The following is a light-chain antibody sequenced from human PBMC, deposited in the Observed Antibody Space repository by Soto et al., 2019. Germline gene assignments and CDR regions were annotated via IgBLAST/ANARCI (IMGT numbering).Light chain of an antibody. Sequence: QPVLTQPPSVSGAPGQRVTISCTGSPSNIGAGYDVHWYQQLPGTAPKLLMYANSNRPSGVPDRFSGSKSGTSASLAITGLQAEDEAEYYCQSYDTTLSVVFGGGTKLTVL. CDR3: QSYDTTLSVV. CDR2: ANS. J-gene: IGLJ2*01. CDR1: PSNIGAGYD. V-gene: IGLV1-40*01.